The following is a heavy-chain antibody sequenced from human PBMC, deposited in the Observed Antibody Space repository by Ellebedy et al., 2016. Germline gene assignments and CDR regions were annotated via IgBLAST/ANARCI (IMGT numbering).Heavy chain of an antibody. J-gene: IGHJ2*01. CDR3: ARVNVEDYSDYRRFDL. V-gene: IGHV1-18*01. Sequence: ASVKVSXXASGYSLNSYGISWVRQAPGQGLEWMGWISGYTGNTNYAQKVQGRVIMTTDTSTNTAYMDLRSLRFDDTAVYSCARVNVEDYSDYRRFDLWGRGTLVSVSS. CDR1: GYSLNSYG. CDR2: ISGYTGNT. D-gene: IGHD4-11*01.